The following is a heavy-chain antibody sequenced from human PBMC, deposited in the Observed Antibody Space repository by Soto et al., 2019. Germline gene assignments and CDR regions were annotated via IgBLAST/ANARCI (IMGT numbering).Heavy chain of an antibody. CDR1: GGSVSSCSYY. CDR2: IYYSGST. Sequence: SETLSLTCTVSGGSVSSCSYYWSWIQQPPGKGLEWIGYIYYSGSTNYNPSLKSRVTISVDTSKNQFSLKLSSVTAADTAVYYCARGIEGWYQGRYYYGMDVWGQGTTVTVSS. CDR3: ARGIEGWYQGRYYYGMDV. D-gene: IGHD6-19*01. J-gene: IGHJ6*02. V-gene: IGHV4-61*01.